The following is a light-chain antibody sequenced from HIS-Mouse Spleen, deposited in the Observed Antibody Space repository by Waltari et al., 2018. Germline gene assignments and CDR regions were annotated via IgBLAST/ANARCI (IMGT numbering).Light chain of an antibody. Sequence: QSALTQPASVSGSPGQSIPISCTGTSSDVGCYNYVPWYQQHPGKAPKLMIYDVSNRPSGVSNRFSGSKSGNTASLTISGLQAEDEADYYCSSYTSSSTRVFGGGTKLTVL. J-gene: IGLJ3*02. V-gene: IGLV2-14*03. CDR1: SSDVGCYNY. CDR2: DVS. CDR3: SSYTSSSTRV.